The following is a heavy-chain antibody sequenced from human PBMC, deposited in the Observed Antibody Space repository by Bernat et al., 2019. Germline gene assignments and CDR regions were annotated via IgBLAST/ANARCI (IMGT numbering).Heavy chain of an antibody. D-gene: IGHD4-17*01. Sequence: VQLQESGPGLVKPSQTLSLTCTVSGGSISTGGYYWSWIRQHPGKGLEWIGYIYYSGSTYYNPSLKSRITISVDTSKNQFSLKLSSVTAADTAVYYGARNRWGSDYGHFDYWGQGTLVTVSS. CDR2: IYYSGST. J-gene: IGHJ4*02. CDR3: ARNRWGSDYGHFDY. V-gene: IGHV4-31*03. CDR1: GGSISTGGYY.